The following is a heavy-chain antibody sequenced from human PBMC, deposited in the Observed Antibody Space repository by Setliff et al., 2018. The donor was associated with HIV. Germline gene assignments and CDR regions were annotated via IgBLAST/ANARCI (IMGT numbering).Heavy chain of an antibody. CDR2: INPSVART. D-gene: IGHD3-16*01. V-gene: IGHV1-46*01. CDR1: GYTFTSYT. Sequence: ASVKVSCKASGYTFTSYTLHWVRQAPGQRLEWMGWINPSVARTSYAQKFQGRVTMTSDTSTRTVYMELRSLRSEDTAVYYCARVASGSSRGSFDFWGQGTLVTVSS. CDR3: ARVASGSSRGSFDF. J-gene: IGHJ4*02.